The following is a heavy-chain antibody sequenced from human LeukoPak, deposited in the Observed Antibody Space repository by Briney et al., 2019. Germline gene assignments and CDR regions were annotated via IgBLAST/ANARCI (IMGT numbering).Heavy chain of an antibody. CDR3: ARGFVRTTVYMDV. Sequence: SVKVSCKASGGTFSSINWVRQVPGQGLEWMGGIIPILGTANYAQKFQGRVTITADESTSTAYMELSSLRSEDTAVYYCARGFVRTTVYMDVWGKGTTVTISS. J-gene: IGHJ6*03. CDR2: IIPILGTA. V-gene: IGHV1-69*13. D-gene: IGHD3-10*02. CDR1: GGTFSS.